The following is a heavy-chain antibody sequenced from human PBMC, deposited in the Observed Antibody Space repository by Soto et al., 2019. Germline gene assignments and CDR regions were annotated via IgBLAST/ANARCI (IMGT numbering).Heavy chain of an antibody. CDR1: GYTFTSYY. Sequence: GASLKVSCKASGYTFTSYYMHWVRQAPGQGLEWMGIINPSGGSTSYAQKFQGRVTMTRDTSTSTVHMELSSLRSEDTAVYYCARDPCSGGSCWLLPYYFDSWGQGTLVTVSS. J-gene: IGHJ4*02. V-gene: IGHV1-46*01. CDR2: INPSGGST. D-gene: IGHD2-15*01. CDR3: ARDPCSGGSCWLLPYYFDS.